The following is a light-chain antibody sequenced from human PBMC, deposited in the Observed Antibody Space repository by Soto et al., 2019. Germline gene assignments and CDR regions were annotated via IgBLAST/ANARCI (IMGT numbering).Light chain of an antibody. CDR2: GAS. CDR3: QERSNWPPIT. Sequence: EIVLTQSPGTLSLSPGERATLSCRASQSVSSNYLAWYQQEPGRAPRLLIYGASSRATGIPDRFSGSGSGTDFPLTISRLEPEDFAVYYCQERSNWPPITFGQGTRLEIK. J-gene: IGKJ5*01. V-gene: IGKV3D-20*02. CDR1: QSVSSNY.